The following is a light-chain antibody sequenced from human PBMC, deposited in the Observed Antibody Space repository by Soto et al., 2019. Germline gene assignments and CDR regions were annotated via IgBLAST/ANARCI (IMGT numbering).Light chain of an antibody. V-gene: IGLV1-40*01. J-gene: IGLJ2*01. CDR2: VNS. Sequence: QSVLTQPPSVSGAPGQRVTVSCTGNSSNIGSVYDVHWYQQLSGSPPRLLISVNSNRPSGVPDRFSGSKSGASASLVIAGLQAEDEGDYYCQVWDTVTDHGVFGGGTKLTVL. CDR3: QVWDTVTDHGV. CDR1: SSNIGSVYD.